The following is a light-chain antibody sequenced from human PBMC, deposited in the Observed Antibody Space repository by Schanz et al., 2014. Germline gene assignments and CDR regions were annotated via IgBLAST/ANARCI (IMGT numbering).Light chain of an antibody. V-gene: IGKV3-20*01. CDR1: QSVSSIH. CDR3: QQYGSSLTWT. Sequence: EIVLTQFPDTLSLSPGEGATLSCRASQSVSSIHLAWYQQKPGQAPRLLISDASNRATGTPARFSGSGSGTVFTLTISSLEPEDFAVYYCQQYGSSLTWTFGQGTKVEIK. J-gene: IGKJ1*01. CDR2: DAS.